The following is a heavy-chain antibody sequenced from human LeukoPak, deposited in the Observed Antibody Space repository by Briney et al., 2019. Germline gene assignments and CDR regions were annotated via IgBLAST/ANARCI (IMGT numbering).Heavy chain of an antibody. CDR2: IGIDSGNT. CDR1: GFPSIEYS. D-gene: IGHD1-1*01. J-gene: IGHJ4*02. CDR3: ARDHNYAFDN. Sequence: GGSLRLSCTASGFPSIEYSMNWVRQAPGKGLEWISYIGIDSGNTKYADSVRGRFTISADKAKNSLYLQMNSLRVEDTAVYYCARDHNYAFDNWGQGTLVSVAS. V-gene: IGHV3-48*01.